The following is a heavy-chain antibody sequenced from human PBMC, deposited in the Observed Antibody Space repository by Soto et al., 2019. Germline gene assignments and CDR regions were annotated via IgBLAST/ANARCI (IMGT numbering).Heavy chain of an antibody. Sequence: SLQVSCPACVSTLHTSAVQCVRQDSGQRLEWIGWIVVGSGNTNYAQKFQERVTITRDMSTSTAYMELSSLRSEDTAVYYCAADTGSSSSHYYYGMDVWGQGTTVTASS. J-gene: IGHJ6*02. CDR1: VSTLHTSA. CDR3: AADTGSSSSHYYYGMDV. V-gene: IGHV1-58*01. D-gene: IGHD6-6*01. CDR2: IVVGSGNT.